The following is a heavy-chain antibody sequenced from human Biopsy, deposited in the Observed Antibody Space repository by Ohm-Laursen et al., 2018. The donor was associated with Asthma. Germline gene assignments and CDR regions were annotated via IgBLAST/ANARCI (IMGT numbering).Heavy chain of an antibody. D-gene: IGHD3-9*01. V-gene: IGHV1-8*01. J-gene: IGHJ3*02. CDR3: ARTYYDFLTGQVNDAFAI. Sequence: ASVKVSCKVSGYTFINNDINWVRQAAGQGLEWMGWMNPNSGNTGYAQKFHGRVTITRDTSASTAYMELSSLRSEDTAVYYCARTYYDFLTGQVNDAFAIWGQGTMVTVSS. CDR2: MNPNSGNT. CDR1: GYTFINND.